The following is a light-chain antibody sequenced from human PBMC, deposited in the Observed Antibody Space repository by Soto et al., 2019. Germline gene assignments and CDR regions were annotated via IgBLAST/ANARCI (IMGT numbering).Light chain of an antibody. CDR3: QHRYNWPLT. Sequence: IVLTQSPGTRSSPPWEKATLSCRASQNSSTYLGWYQQKPGQAPRLLIYDAANRATGVPARFSASGSGTDFTLTITTLEPEDFAVYYCQHRYNWPLTFGAGTKVDI. J-gene: IGKJ4*01. CDR2: DAA. CDR1: QNSSTY. V-gene: IGKV3-11*01.